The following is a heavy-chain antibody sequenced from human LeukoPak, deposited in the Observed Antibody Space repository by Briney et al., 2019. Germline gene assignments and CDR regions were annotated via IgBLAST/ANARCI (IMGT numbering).Heavy chain of an antibody. V-gene: IGHV3-23*01. Sequence: PGGSLRLSCAASGFTFSSYAMSWVRQAPGKGLEWVSTISGSGSGGSTYYADSVKGRFTISRDNSKDTLYLQMNSLRAEDTAVYYCARQHCSSTSCYPIHFDYWGQGTLVTVSS. D-gene: IGHD2-2*01. J-gene: IGHJ4*02. CDR2: ISGSGSGGST. CDR3: ARQHCSSTSCYPIHFDY. CDR1: GFTFSSYA.